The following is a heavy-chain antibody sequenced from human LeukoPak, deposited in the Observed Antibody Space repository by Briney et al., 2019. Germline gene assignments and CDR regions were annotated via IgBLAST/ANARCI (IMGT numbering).Heavy chain of an antibody. D-gene: IGHD6-13*01. J-gene: IGHJ6*03. CDR2: IDSSGITI. Sequence: GESLRLSCAGSGFPFSSYEMNWLRQAPGKGLEWVSHIDSSGITIYYGDSVKGRFTISRDNAKNSIYLQMDSLRVEDTAVYYCARVHRVEYSSSWARRYYYYYYMDVWGKGTTVTVSS. V-gene: IGHV3-48*03. CDR3: ARVHRVEYSSSWARRYYYYYYMDV. CDR1: GFPFSSYE.